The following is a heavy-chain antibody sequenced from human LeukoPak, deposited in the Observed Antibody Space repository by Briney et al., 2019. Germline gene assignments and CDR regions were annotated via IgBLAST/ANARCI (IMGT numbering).Heavy chain of an antibody. CDR3: ARQGYSAYEILDY. V-gene: IGHV4-59*08. CDR2: IYYSGST. CDR1: GGSISSYY. J-gene: IGHJ4*02. Sequence: SESLSLTCTVSGGSISSYYWSWIRQPPGKGLEWIGYIYYSGSTNYSPSLKSRVAISVDTSKNQFSLKLSSVTAADTAVYYCARQGYSAYEILDYWGQGTLVTVSS. D-gene: IGHD5-12*01.